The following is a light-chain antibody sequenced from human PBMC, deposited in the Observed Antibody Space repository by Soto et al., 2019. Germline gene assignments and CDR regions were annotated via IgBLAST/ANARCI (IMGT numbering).Light chain of an antibody. J-gene: IGKJ3*01. Sequence: EIVLTQSPATLSLSPGERATLSCRASQSVDTYLAWYQQKHGQAPRRLIYDAYNRATGIPARFSGSGSGTDFTLTISSLEPEDFAVYYCQQRSTLPTFGPGTKLDIK. CDR2: DAY. CDR1: QSVDTY. V-gene: IGKV3-11*01. CDR3: QQRSTLPT.